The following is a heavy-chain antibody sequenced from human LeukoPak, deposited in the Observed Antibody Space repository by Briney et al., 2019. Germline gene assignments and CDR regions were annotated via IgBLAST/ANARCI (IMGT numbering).Heavy chain of an antibody. D-gene: IGHD2-2*01. J-gene: IGHJ4*02. CDR1: VYTYTSYG. Sequence: ASVKVSGKASVYTYTSYGISWVRQAPGQGLEWMGWISAYNGNTHYAQKLQGRVTMTTDTSTSTAYMELRSLRSDDTAVYYCARVGPVVVPAANFDYWGQGTLVTVSS. CDR3: ARVGPVVVPAANFDY. V-gene: IGHV1-18*01. CDR2: ISAYNGNT.